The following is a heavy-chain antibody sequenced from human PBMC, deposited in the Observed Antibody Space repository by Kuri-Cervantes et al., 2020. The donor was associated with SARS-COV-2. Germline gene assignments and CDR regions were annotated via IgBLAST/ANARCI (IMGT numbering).Heavy chain of an antibody. CDR1: GFTFSSYS. D-gene: IGHD3-3*01. CDR3: ARGPSFGVADY. J-gene: IGHJ4*02. V-gene: IGHV3-48*04. CDR2: ISSSGSTI. Sequence: GESLKISCAASGFTFSSYSMNWVRQAPGKGLEWVSYISSSGSTIYYTDSVKGRFTISRDNAKNSLYLQMNSLRVEDTAVYYCARGPSFGVADYWGQGTLVTVSS.